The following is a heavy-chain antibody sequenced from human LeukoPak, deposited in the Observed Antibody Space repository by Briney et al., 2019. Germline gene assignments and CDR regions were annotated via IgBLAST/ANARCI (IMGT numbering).Heavy chain of an antibody. CDR2: IYSGGST. CDR3: ATGNRHDYGDYFDY. V-gene: IGHV3-53*01. CDR1: GFTVSSNY. D-gene: IGHD4-17*01. Sequence: GGSLRLSCAASGFTVSSNYMSWVRQAPGKELEWVSAIYSGGSTYYADSVKGRFTISRDNSKNTLYLQMNSLRAEDTAVYYCATGNRHDYGDYFDYWGQGTLVTVSS. J-gene: IGHJ4*02.